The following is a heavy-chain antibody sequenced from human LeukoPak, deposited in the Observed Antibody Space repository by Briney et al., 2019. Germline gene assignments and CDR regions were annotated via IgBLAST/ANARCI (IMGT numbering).Heavy chain of an antibody. CDR2: IYYSGST. J-gene: IGHJ4*02. CDR3: ARGRGHSPY. D-gene: IGHD2-21*01. V-gene: IGHV4-59*12. Sequence: PSETLSLTCTVSGGSISSYYWSWIRQPPGKGLEWIGYIYYSGSTNYNPSLKSRVTISVDTSKNQFSLKLSSVTAADTAVYYCARGRGHSPYWGQGTLVTVSS. CDR1: GGSISSYY.